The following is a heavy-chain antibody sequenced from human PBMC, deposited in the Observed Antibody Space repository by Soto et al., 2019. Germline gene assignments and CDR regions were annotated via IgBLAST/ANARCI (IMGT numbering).Heavy chain of an antibody. Sequence: SETLSLTCAVYGWSFSGYYWSWIRQPPGKGLEWIGEINHSGSTNYNPSLKSRVTISVDTSKNQFSLKLSSVTAADTAVYYCARAHYDYIWGSYRPPFWFDPWGQGTLVTVS. CDR2: INHSGST. D-gene: IGHD3-16*02. J-gene: IGHJ5*02. CDR3: ARAHYDYIWGSYRPPFWFDP. V-gene: IGHV4-34*01. CDR1: GWSFSGYY.